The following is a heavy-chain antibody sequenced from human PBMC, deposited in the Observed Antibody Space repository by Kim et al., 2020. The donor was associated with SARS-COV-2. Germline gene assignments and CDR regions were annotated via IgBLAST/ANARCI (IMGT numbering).Heavy chain of an antibody. CDR2: INHSGST. V-gene: IGHV4-34*01. CDR3: ARRITMVRGVITFDY. Sequence: SETLSLTCAVYGGSFSGYYWSWIRQPPGKGLEWIGEINHSGSTNYNPSLKSRVTISVDTSKNQFSLKLSSVTAADTAVYYCARRITMVRGVITFDYWGQGTLVTVSS. J-gene: IGHJ4*02. CDR1: GGSFSGYY. D-gene: IGHD3-10*01.